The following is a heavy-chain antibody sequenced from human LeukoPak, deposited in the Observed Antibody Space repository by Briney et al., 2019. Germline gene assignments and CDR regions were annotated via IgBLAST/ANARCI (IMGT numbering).Heavy chain of an antibody. V-gene: IGHV4-34*01. D-gene: IGHD3-3*01. CDR2: INHSGST. J-gene: IGHJ4*02. CDR3: ASLGFWSGYLYFDY. CDR1: GGSFSGYY. Sequence: SETLSLTCAVYGGSFSGYYWSWIRQPPGKGLEWIGEINHSGSTNYNPSLKSRVTISVDTSKNQFSLKLSSVTAADTAVYYCASLGFWSGYLYFDYWGQGTLVTVSS.